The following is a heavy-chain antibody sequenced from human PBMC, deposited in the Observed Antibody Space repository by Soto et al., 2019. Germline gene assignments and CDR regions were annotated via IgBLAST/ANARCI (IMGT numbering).Heavy chain of an antibody. J-gene: IGHJ3*02. CDR3: ARVKAARPDAFDI. D-gene: IGHD6-6*01. V-gene: IGHV1-2*04. CDR1: GGTFSSYA. Sequence: ASVKVSCKASGGTFSSYAISWVRQAPGQGLEWMGGINPNSGGTNYAQKFQGWVTMTRDTSISTAYMELSRLRSDDTAVYYCARVKAARPDAFDIWGQGTMVTVSS. CDR2: INPNSGGT.